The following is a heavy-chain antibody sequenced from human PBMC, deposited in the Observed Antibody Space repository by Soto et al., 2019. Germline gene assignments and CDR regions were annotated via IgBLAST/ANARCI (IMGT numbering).Heavy chain of an antibody. J-gene: IGHJ4*02. V-gene: IGHV3-30-3*01. D-gene: IGHD6-6*01. Sequence: QVQLVESGGGVVQPGRSLRLSCAASGFTLTNYAMHWVRQAPGKGLEWLGVISDDGDNKYYADSVKGRLTISRDNSNNTLYPQMNSLRPEDTAVYYCARDRYSSSTLFDYWGQGTLVTVSS. CDR1: GFTLTNYA. CDR3: ARDRYSSSTLFDY. CDR2: ISDDGDNK.